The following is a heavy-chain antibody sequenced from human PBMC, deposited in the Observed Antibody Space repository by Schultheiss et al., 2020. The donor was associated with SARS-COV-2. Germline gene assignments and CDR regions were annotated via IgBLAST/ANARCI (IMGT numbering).Heavy chain of an antibody. Sequence: GGSLRLSCAASGFTFSSYAMHWVRQAPGKGLEWVAVISYDGSNKYYADSVKGRFTISRDNSKNTLYLQMNSLRAEDTAVYYCAKDNSGGSYYETGGAFDIWGQGTMVTVSS. V-gene: IGHV3-30*01. CDR2: ISYDGSNK. CDR3: AKDNSGGSYYETGGAFDI. CDR1: GFTFSSYA. D-gene: IGHD1-26*01. J-gene: IGHJ3*02.